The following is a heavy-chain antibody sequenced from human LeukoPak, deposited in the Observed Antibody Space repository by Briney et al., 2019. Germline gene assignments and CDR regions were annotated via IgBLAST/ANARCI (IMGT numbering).Heavy chain of an antibody. V-gene: IGHV3-23*01. Sequence: GGSLRLSCVASGFTFSTYAMTWVRQAPGKGLEWVSAISGRGGSTYYADSVKGRFAISRDNSKNTVYLQMNSLRAEDTAVYYCAKDVTVVTPRDLFDYWGQGTLVTVSS. CDR3: AKDVTVVTPRDLFDY. CDR2: ISGRGGST. J-gene: IGHJ4*02. CDR1: GFTFSTYA. D-gene: IGHD4-23*01.